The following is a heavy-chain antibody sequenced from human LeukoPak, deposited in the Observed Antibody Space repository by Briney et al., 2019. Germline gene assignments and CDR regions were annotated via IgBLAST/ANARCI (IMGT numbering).Heavy chain of an antibody. CDR2: INSDGSST. J-gene: IGHJ3*02. CDR1: GFTFATYT. CDR3: ARVVSRVAKAFDI. D-gene: IGHD2-2*01. Sequence: QPGGSLRLSCAASGFTFATYTMSWVRQAPGKGLVWVSRINSDGSSTSYADSVKGRFTISRDNAKNTLYLQMNSLRAEDTAVYYCARVVSRVAKAFDIWGQGTMVTVSS. V-gene: IGHV3-74*01.